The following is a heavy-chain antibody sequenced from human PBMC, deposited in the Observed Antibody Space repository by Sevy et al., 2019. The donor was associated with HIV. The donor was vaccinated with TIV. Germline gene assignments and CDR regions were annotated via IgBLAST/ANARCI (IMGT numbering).Heavy chain of an antibody. D-gene: IGHD4-17*01. V-gene: IGHV1-69*13. CDR1: GGTFSSYA. CDR3: ARVSKDPSYGDYYYYYGMDV. Sequence: ASVKVSCKASGGTFSSYAISWVRQAPGQGLEWMGGIIPIFGTANYAQKFQGRVTITADESTSTAYMELSSLRSEDTAVYYCARVSKDPSYGDYYYYYGMDVWVQGTTVTVSS. J-gene: IGHJ6*02. CDR2: IIPIFGTA.